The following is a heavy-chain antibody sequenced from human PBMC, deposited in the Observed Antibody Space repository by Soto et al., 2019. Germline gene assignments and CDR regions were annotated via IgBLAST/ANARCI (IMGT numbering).Heavy chain of an antibody. CDR2: INSDGSST. CDR3: ARVYSSGWNNWFDP. CDR1: GFTFSSYW. V-gene: IGHV3-74*01. D-gene: IGHD6-19*01. J-gene: IGHJ5*02. Sequence: EVQLVESGGGLVQPGGSLRLSCAASGFTFSSYWMHWVRQAPGKGLVWVSRINSDGSSTSYADSVKGRFTISRDNAKNRLYLQMNSLRAEDTAVYYCARVYSSGWNNWFDPWGQGTLVTVSS.